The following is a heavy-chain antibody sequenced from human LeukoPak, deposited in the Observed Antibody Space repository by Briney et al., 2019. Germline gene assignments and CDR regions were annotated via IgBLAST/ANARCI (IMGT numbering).Heavy chain of an antibody. CDR3: ARDLWGSSPDFDY. V-gene: IGHV1-46*01. CDR2: INPSGGST. CDR1: GGTFSSYA. J-gene: IGHJ4*02. D-gene: IGHD3-16*01. Sequence: EASVKVSCKASGGTFSSYAISWVRQAPGQGLEWMGIINPSGGSTSYAQKFQGRVTMTRDTSTSTVYMELSSLRSEDTAVYYCARDLWGSSPDFDYWGQGTLVTVSS.